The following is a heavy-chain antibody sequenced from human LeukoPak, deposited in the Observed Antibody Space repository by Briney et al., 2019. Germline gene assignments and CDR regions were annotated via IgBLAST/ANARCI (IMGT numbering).Heavy chain of an antibody. J-gene: IGHJ3*02. Sequence: GGSLRLSCAASGFTFSDYYMSWIRQAPGKGLEWVSAISGSGGSTYYADSVKGRFTISRDNSKNTLYLQMNSLRAEDTAVYYCAKDLVVVNDAFDIWGQGTMVTVSS. CDR2: ISGSGGST. D-gene: IGHD3-22*01. V-gene: IGHV3-23*01. CDR3: AKDLVVVNDAFDI. CDR1: GFTFSDYY.